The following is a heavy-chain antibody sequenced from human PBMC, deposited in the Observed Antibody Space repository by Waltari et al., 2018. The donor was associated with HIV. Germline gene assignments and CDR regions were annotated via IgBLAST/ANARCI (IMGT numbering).Heavy chain of an antibody. Sequence: QMQLVQSGPEVKKPGTSVKVSCKASGFTFTSSAVQWGRQARGQRLEWIGWIVVGSGNTNYAQKFQERVTITRDMSTSTAYMELSSLRSEDTAVYYCAAETNDGPFDYWGQGTLVTVSS. CDR1: GFTFTSSA. V-gene: IGHV1-58*01. D-gene: IGHD1-1*01. J-gene: IGHJ4*02. CDR3: AAETNDGPFDY. CDR2: IVVGSGNT.